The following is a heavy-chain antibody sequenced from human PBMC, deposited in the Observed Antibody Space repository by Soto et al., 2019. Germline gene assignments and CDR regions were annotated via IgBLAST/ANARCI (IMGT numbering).Heavy chain of an antibody. CDR3: AREGSGCSHWWFDP. V-gene: IGHV1-69*08. CDR1: GGTFSSYT. J-gene: IGHJ5*02. Sequence: QVQLVQSGAEVKKPGSSVKVSCKASGGTFSSYTISWVRQAPGQGLEWMGRIIPILGIANYAQKFQGRVTITADKSTSTAYMALSSLRSEDTAVYYCAREGSGCSHWWFDPWGQGNLVTVSS. CDR2: IIPILGIA. D-gene: IGHD3-10*01.